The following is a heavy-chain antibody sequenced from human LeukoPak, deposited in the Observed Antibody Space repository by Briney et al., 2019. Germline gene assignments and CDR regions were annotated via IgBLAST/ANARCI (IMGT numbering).Heavy chain of an antibody. V-gene: IGHV1-8*03. Sequence: ASVKVSCKASGYTFTSYDINWVRQATGQGLEWMGWMNPNSGNTGYAQKFQGRVTITRNTSISTAYMELSSLRSEDTAVYYCARDRDSGSYFDYWGQGTLVTVSS. D-gene: IGHD1-26*01. CDR3: ARDRDSGSYFDY. CDR1: GYTFTSYD. CDR2: MNPNSGNT. J-gene: IGHJ4*02.